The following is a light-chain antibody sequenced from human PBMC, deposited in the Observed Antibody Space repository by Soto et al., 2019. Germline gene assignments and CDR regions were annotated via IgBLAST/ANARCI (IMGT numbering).Light chain of an antibody. CDR2: EVN. J-gene: IGLJ3*02. CDR1: SSDVWLYNL. CDR3: CSFAGSRTWV. V-gene: IGLV2-23*02. Sequence: QSVPIQPASVSGSPGQSITISCTGSSSDVWLYNLVSWDRQNPGEPPKLMLYEVNKWPSEISHRLSGSKSGKTASLTISGLQAEDERDDYCCSFAGSRTWVFGGGTKLTVL.